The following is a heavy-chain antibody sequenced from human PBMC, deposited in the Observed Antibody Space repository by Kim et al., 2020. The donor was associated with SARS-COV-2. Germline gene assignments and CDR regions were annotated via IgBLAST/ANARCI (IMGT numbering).Heavy chain of an antibody. Sequence: GSLRLSCAASGFTFSSYSMNWVRQAPGKGLEWVSYISSSSSTIYYADSVKGRFTISRDNAKNSLYLQMNSLRDEDTAVYYCARDLDYDFWSGYYSVFDYWGQGPLVAVSS. CDR3: ARDLDYDFWSGYYSVFDY. V-gene: IGHV3-48*02. D-gene: IGHD3-3*01. CDR2: ISSSSSTI. J-gene: IGHJ4*02. CDR1: GFTFSSYS.